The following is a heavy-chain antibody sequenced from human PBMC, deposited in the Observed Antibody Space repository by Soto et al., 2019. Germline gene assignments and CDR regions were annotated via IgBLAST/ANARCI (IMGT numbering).Heavy chain of an antibody. CDR3: ARDTRTDSIPANMDYYYYYGMDV. V-gene: IGHV4-31*03. CDR2: IYYSGST. CDR1: GGSISSGGYY. Sequence: SDTLSLTCTVSGGSISSGGYYWSWIRQHPGKGLEWIGYIYYSGSTYYNPSLKSRVTISVDTSKNQFSLKLSSVTAADTAVYYCARDTRTDSIPANMDYYYYYGMDVWGQGTTVT. J-gene: IGHJ6*02. D-gene: IGHD3-22*01.